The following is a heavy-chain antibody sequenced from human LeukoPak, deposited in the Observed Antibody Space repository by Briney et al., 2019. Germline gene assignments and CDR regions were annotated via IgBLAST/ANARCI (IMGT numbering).Heavy chain of an antibody. D-gene: IGHD3-16*02. V-gene: IGHV3-48*03. CDR2: ISGSGSSI. CDR1: GFTFSTYE. J-gene: IGHJ3*02. CDR3: AREGGFGYDDVFDT. Sequence: GGSLRLSCTASGFTFSTYEMNWVRQAPGKGLEWISYISGSGSSIFYADSLQGRFTVSRDNAKNSVYLQMNSLRAEDTAVYYCAREGGFGYDDVFDTWGHGTTVTVSS.